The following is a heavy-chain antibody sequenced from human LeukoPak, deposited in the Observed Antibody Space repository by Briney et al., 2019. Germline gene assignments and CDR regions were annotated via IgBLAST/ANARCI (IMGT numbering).Heavy chain of an antibody. V-gene: IGHV3-21*01. J-gene: IGHJ3*02. CDR1: GFTFSSYS. CDR3: ARVSSSSWYPDAFDI. D-gene: IGHD6-13*01. Sequence: GGSLRLSCAASGFTFSSYSMNWVRQAPGKGLEWVSSISSSSSYIYYADSVKGRFTISRDNAKNSLYLQMNSLRAEDTAVYYCARVSSSSWYPDAFDIWGQGTMVTVSS. CDR2: ISSSSSYI.